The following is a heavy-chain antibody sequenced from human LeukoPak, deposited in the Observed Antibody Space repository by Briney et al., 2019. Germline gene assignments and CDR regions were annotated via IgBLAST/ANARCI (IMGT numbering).Heavy chain of an antibody. V-gene: IGHV4-39*01. CDR3: ARVKHPDGCSSTSCYTYYYYYMDV. CDR1: GGSISSSSYY. Sequence: SETLSLTCTVSGGSISSSSYYWGWIRQPPGKGLEWIGSIYYSGSTYYNPSLKSRVTISVDTSKNQFSLKLSSVTAADTAVYYCARVKHPDGCSSTSCYTYYYYYMDVWGKGTTVTVSS. D-gene: IGHD2-2*02. CDR2: IYYSGST. J-gene: IGHJ6*03.